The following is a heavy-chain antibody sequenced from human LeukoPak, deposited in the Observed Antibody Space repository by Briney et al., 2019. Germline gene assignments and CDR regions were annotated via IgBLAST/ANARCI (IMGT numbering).Heavy chain of an antibody. D-gene: IGHD6-13*01. CDR1: GFKFDAYP. CDR3: ARSQSSSLIDY. Sequence: GGSLRLSCAASGFKFDAYPMSWVRQAPGKGLEWVSSISDSGGITHYAESVRGRFSLSRDNSKNTLYLQMNSLTVEDTAVYYCARSQSSSLIDYWGQGTLVTVSS. CDR2: ISDSGGIT. J-gene: IGHJ4*02. V-gene: IGHV3-23*01.